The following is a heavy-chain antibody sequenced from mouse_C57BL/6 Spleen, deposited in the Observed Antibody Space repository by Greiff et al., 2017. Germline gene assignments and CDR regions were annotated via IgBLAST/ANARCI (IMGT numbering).Heavy chain of an antibody. CDR2: ISSGGSYT. V-gene: IGHV5-6*01. J-gene: IGHJ3*01. D-gene: IGHD4-1*01. Sequence: EVQGVESGGDLVKPGGSLKLSCAASGFTFSSYGMSWVRQTPDKRLEWVATISSGGSYTYYPASVKGRFTISRDNAKNTLYLQMSSLKSEDTAMYYCARHPGAAWFAYWGQGTLVTVSA. CDR1: GFTFSSYG. CDR3: ARHPGAAWFAY.